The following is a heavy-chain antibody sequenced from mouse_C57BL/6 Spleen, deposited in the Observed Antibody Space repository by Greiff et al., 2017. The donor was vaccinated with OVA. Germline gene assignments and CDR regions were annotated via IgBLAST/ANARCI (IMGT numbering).Heavy chain of an antibody. J-gene: IGHJ4*01. CDR3: ARPHPDYYAMDY. Sequence: QVHVKQPGAELVMPGASVKLSCKASGYTFTSYWMHWVKQRPGQGLEWIGEIDPSDSYTNYNQKFKGKSTLTVDKSSSTAYMQLSSLTSEDSAVYYCARPHPDYYAMDYWGQGTSVTVSS. V-gene: IGHV1-69*01. CDR2: IDPSDSYT. CDR1: GYTFTSYW.